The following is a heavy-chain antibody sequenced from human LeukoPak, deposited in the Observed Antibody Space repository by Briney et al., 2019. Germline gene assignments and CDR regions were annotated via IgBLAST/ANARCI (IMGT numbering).Heavy chain of an antibody. Sequence: SETLSLTCTVSGGSISSGGYYWSWIRQHPGKGLEWIGYIYFSGSTYYNPSLKSRVTISVDTSKNQFSLKLSSVTAADTAVYYCASRRDGYNFGYFDYWGQGTLVTVSS. CDR1: GGSISSGGYY. J-gene: IGHJ4*02. CDR3: ASRRDGYNFGYFDY. CDR2: IYFSGST. V-gene: IGHV4-31*03. D-gene: IGHD5-24*01.